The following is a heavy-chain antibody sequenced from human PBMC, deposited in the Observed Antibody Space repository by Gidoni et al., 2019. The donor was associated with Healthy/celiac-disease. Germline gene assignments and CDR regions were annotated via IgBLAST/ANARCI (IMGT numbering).Heavy chain of an antibody. Sequence: QVQLQQWGAGLLKPSETLSLTCAVYGGSFSGYYWSWIRQPPGKGLEWIGEINHSGSTNYNPSLKSRVTISVDTSKNQFSLKLSSVTAADTAVYYCARGLGTGHYYGMDVWGQGTTVTVSS. CDR2: INHSGST. CDR3: ARGLGTGHYYGMDV. D-gene: IGHD3-16*01. J-gene: IGHJ6*02. V-gene: IGHV4-34*01. CDR1: GGSFSGYY.